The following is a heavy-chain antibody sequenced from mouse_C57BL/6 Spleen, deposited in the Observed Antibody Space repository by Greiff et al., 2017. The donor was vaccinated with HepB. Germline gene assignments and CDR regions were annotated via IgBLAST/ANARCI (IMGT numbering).Heavy chain of an antibody. D-gene: IGHD1-1*01. CDR3: ARAYGSSNLYAMDY. CDR1: GYSFTGYF. J-gene: IGHJ4*01. V-gene: IGHV1-20*01. Sequence: EVQGVESGPELVKPGDSVKISCKASGYSFTGYFMNWVMQSHGKSLEWIGRINPYNGNTFYNQKFKGKATLTVDKSSSTAHMEIRSLTAEDSAVYYFARAYGSSNLYAMDYWGQGTSVTVSS. CDR2: INPYNGNT.